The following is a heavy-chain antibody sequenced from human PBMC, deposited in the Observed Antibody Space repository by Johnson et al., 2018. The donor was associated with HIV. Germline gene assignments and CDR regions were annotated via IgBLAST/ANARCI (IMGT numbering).Heavy chain of an antibody. J-gene: IGHJ3*02. CDR1: GFTFSSYW. Sequence: VQLVESGGGLVQPGGSLRLSCAASGFTFSSYWMSWVRQAPGKGLEWVANIKQEGSEKYYVDSVKGRFTISRDNAKNSLYMQMNSLRAEDTAVYYCASQYCGGDCYAFDIWGQGTMVTVSS. V-gene: IGHV3-7*02. D-gene: IGHD2-21*01. CDR3: ASQYCGGDCYAFDI. CDR2: IKQEGSEK.